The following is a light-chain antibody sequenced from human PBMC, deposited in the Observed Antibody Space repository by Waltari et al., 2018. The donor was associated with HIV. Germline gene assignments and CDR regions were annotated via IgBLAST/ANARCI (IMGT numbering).Light chain of an antibody. J-gene: IGLJ3*02. Sequence: QSALTQPASVSGSPGQSITISCTGTSSDVVGYNYVSWYQQHPGKAPKLMIYEVSNRPSGVSNRFSGSKSGNTASLTISGLQAEDEADYYCSSYTSSSTLRVFGGGTKLTVL. CDR2: EVS. CDR3: SSYTSSSTLRV. V-gene: IGLV2-14*01. CDR1: SSDVVGYNY.